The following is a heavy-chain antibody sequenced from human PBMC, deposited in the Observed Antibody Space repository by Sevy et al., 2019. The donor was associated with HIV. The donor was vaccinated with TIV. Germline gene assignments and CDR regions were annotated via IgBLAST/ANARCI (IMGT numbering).Heavy chain of an antibody. CDR2: VSSLSNYI. D-gene: IGHD5-12*01. J-gene: IGHJ6*02. CDR3: ARDRKGEYSAYDGAGYFGMDV. CDR1: GFTFSSYS. V-gene: IGHV3-21*01. Sequence: GGSLRLSCAASGFTFSSYSMNWVRQAPGKGLEWVSSVSSLSNYIYYEDSVKGRFTIARDKAKNSLYLQMNNLRVEDTAVYYGARDRKGEYSAYDGAGYFGMDVWGQGITVTVSS.